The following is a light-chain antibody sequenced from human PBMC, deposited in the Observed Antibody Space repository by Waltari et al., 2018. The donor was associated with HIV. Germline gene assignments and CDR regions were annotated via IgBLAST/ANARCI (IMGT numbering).Light chain of an antibody. CDR1: QDIKRH. J-gene: IGKJ1*01. Sequence: DIQMTQSPSSLSSYVGDTFTITCQASQDIKRHLNWYQQKPGKVPKVLISETSILESGVPPRFSGTGSSRDYSLTINSLQPEDVATYYCQQSDSLWTFGQGTKVELK. CDR3: QQSDSLWT. CDR2: ETS. V-gene: IGKV1-33*01.